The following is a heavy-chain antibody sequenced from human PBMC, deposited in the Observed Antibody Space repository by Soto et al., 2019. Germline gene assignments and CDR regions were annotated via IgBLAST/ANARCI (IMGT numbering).Heavy chain of an antibody. CDR1: GYTFTGYY. Sequence: ASLKVSCKAYGYTFTGYYKHWGRQASGQGLEWMGWINPNSGGTNYAQKFQGWVTMTRDTSISTEYMELSRLRSDDTVMYYCARVGGITGDVKTWYDPWGQGTLVTVSS. D-gene: IGHD7-27*01. CDR3: ARVGGITGDVKTWYDP. CDR2: INPNSGGT. V-gene: IGHV1-2*04. J-gene: IGHJ5*02.